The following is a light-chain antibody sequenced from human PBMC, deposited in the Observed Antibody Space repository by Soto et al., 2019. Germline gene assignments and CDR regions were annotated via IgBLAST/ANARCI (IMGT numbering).Light chain of an antibody. Sequence: EIVLTQSAGILSLSPGEKATLSCWASQSVSNDFLAWYQQKPGQAPRLLIYDASTRAAGIPASFSGSGSGTEFNLTISSLQSEDFGVYYCQHYNRWPLTFGGVTKVDIK. J-gene: IGKJ4*01. V-gene: IGKV3-15*01. CDR2: DAS. CDR3: QHYNRWPLT. CDR1: QSVSNDF.